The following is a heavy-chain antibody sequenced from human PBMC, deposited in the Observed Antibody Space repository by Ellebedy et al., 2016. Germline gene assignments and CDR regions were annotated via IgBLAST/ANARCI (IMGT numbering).Heavy chain of an antibody. V-gene: IGHV1-69*13. J-gene: IGHJ3*02. D-gene: IGHD1-26*01. CDR1: GGTFSSYA. CDR2: IIPIFGTA. CDR3: ARVVGPAFDI. Sequence: SVKVSXXASGGTFSSYAISWVRQAPGQGLEWMGGIIPIFGTANYAQKFQGRVTITADESTSTAYMELSSLRSEDTAVYYCARVVGPAFDIWGQGTMVTVSS.